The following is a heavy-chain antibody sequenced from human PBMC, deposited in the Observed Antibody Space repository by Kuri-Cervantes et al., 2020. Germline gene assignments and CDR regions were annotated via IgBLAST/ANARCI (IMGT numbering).Heavy chain of an antibody. Sequence: ASVNASRKASGYTFTYRYLHWVRQAPGQRLEWMGWINAGNGNTKYSQKFQGRVTITRDTSTSTAYMELSSLRSEDTAVYYCARQSEWEPPQGAFDIWGQGTMVTVSS. D-gene: IGHD1-26*01. CDR2: INAGNGNT. J-gene: IGHJ3*02. V-gene: IGHV1/OR15-3*01. CDR1: GYTFTYRY. CDR3: ARQSEWEPPQGAFDI.